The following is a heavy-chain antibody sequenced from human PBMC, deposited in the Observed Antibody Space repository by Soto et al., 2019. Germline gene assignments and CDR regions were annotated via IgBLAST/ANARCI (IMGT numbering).Heavy chain of an antibody. V-gene: IGHV4-59*01. CDR2: IYYSGST. CDR1: GGSISSYY. Sequence: SETLSITCTVSGGSISSYYWSWIRQPPGKGLEWIGYIYYSGSTNYNPSLKSRVTISVDTSKNQFSLKLSSVTAADTAVYYCAREGRPGHLDYWGQGTLVTVSS. J-gene: IGHJ4*02. CDR3: AREGRPGHLDY.